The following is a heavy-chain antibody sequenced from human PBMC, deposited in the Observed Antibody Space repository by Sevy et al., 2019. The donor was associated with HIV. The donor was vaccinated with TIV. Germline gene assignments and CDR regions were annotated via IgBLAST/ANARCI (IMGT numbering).Heavy chain of an antibody. Sequence: GGSVRLSCAASGFTFSAYWMNWVRQAPGKGLEWVANVEPDGGNKHYVDSVEGRFTISRDNAKNSLYLEMNSLRVEDTAVYYCAQERLGRFDSWGQGTLVTVSS. J-gene: IGHJ4*02. CDR1: GFTFSAYW. CDR3: AQERLGRFDS. V-gene: IGHV3-7*01. CDR2: VEPDGGNK. D-gene: IGHD1-26*01.